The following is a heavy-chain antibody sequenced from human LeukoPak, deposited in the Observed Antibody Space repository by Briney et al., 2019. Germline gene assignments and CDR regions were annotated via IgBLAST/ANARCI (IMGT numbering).Heavy chain of an antibody. CDR3: AREGWFEELFPPTLDY. D-gene: IGHD3-10*01. CDR1: GGTFSSYA. J-gene: IGHJ4*02. Sequence: SVKVSCKASGGTFSSYAISWVRQAPGQGLEWMGGIIPIFGTANYAQKFQGRVTITADKSTSTAYMELSSLRSEDTAVYYCAREGWFEELFPPTLDYWGQGTLVTVSS. V-gene: IGHV1-69*06. CDR2: IIPIFGTA.